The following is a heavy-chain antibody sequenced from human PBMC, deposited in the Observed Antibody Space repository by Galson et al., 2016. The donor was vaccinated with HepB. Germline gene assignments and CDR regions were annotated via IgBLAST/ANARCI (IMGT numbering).Heavy chain of an antibody. CDR2: IDGPTPNT. Sequence: SLRLSCAASGFTFRNYALSWVRRAPGKGLEWVSHIDGPTPNTHYADSVRGRFSIYRDNSRDTLYLLMDSLTAEDSAIYYCTTWLSHHFDYWGQGTRVTVSS. J-gene: IGHJ4*02. V-gene: IGHV3-23*01. D-gene: IGHD6-19*01. CDR1: GFTFRNYA. CDR3: TTWLSHHFDY.